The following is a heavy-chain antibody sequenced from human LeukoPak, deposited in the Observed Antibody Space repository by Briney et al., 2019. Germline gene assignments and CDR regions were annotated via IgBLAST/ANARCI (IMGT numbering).Heavy chain of an antibody. CDR3: ARGAAGSGYYTDPFDY. J-gene: IGHJ4*02. Sequence: GGSLRLSCAASGFTFSSYAMHWVRQAPGKGLEYVSAISSNGGSTYYANSVKGRFTISRDNSKNTLYLQMNSLRAEDTAVYYCARGAAGSGYYTDPFDYWGQGTLVTVSS. V-gene: IGHV3-64*01. D-gene: IGHD3-22*01. CDR1: GFTFSSYA. CDR2: ISSNGGST.